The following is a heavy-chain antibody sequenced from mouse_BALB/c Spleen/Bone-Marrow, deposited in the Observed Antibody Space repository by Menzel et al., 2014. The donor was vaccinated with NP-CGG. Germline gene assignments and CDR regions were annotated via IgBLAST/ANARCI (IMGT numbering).Heavy chain of an antibody. V-gene: IGHV5-9-2*01. D-gene: IGHD2-4*01. J-gene: IGHJ3*01. CDR3: ARRAYYDQTGVSFVY. Sequence: EVKLMESGGGLVKSGGSLKLSWEAAGFSSNSYGMSWVRQIPEKRLEWVQTISGGGSYTFNPDSAKGGFTISRDNAKKKLYLGLSSLRSEDTALYYCARRAYYDQTGVSFVYWGQGTLVTVSA. CDR1: GFSSNSYG. CDR2: ISGGGSYT.